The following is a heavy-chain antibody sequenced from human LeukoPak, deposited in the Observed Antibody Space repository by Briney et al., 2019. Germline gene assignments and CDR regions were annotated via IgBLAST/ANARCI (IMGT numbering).Heavy chain of an antibody. Sequence: GGSLRLSCAASGFIFTDFYMSWIRQAPGKGLEWVAYIGSSGQTIFYADSVKGRFTISRDNANNSLFLQMNSLRAEDTAVYYCARDGLDYYDSSGLPYWYFDLWGRGTLVTVSS. CDR2: IGSSGQTI. D-gene: IGHD3-22*01. V-gene: IGHV3-11*01. CDR1: GFIFTDFY. J-gene: IGHJ2*01. CDR3: ARDGLDYYDSSGLPYWYFDL.